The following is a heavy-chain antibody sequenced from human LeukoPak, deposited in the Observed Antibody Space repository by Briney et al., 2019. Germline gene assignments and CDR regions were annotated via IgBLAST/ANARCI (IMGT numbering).Heavy chain of an antibody. CDR3: ARDPPYMDV. CDR2: IKQDGSEK. J-gene: IGHJ6*03. Sequence: GGSLRLSCAASGFTFTNYAMSWVRQAPGKGLEWVANIKQDGSEKYYVDSVKGRFTISRDNAKNSLYLQMNSLRAEDTAVYYCARDPPYMDVWGKGTTVTVSS. V-gene: IGHV3-7*01. CDR1: GFTFTNYA.